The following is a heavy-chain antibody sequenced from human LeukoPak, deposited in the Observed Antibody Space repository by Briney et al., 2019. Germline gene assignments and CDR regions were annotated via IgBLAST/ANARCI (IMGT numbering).Heavy chain of an antibody. V-gene: IGHV4-38-2*02. CDR3: VRYCSSTTCYTRAVDY. J-gene: IGHJ4*02. CDR1: GYSITSGYN. CDR2: IYHSGSA. Sequence: SETLSLTCTVSGYSITSGYNWAWIRQPPGKVLEWIGSIYHSGSAYYNPSLKSRLTISVDTSKNQFSLKLSSVTAADTAVYYCVRYCSSTTCYTRAVDYWGRGTLVTVSS. D-gene: IGHD2-2*02.